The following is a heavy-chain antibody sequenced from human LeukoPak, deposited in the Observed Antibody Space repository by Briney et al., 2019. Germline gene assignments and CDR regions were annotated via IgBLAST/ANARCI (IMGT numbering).Heavy chain of an antibody. CDR2: IFYSGST. Sequence: PSETLSLTCTVSGGSISSYYWSWIRQPPGKGLEWIGYIFYSGSTNYSPSLKSRITISVDTSKNQFSLKLSSVTAADTAAYYCARSYYYGDAFDIWGQGTMVTVSS. V-gene: IGHV4-59*01. D-gene: IGHD3-10*01. CDR1: GGSISSYY. J-gene: IGHJ3*02. CDR3: ARSYYYGDAFDI.